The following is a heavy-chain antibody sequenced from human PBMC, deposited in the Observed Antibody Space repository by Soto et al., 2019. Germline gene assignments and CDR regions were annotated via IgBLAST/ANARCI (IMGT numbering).Heavy chain of an antibody. J-gene: IGHJ5*02. Sequence: SETLSLTCTVSGGSISSSSYYWGWIRQPPGKGLEWIGSIYYSGSTYCNPSLKSRVTISVDTSKNQFSLKLSSVTAADTAVYYCARGITMIVALRFDPWGQGTLVTVSS. V-gene: IGHV4-39*01. CDR2: IYYSGST. D-gene: IGHD3-22*01. CDR3: ARGITMIVALRFDP. CDR1: GGSISSSSYY.